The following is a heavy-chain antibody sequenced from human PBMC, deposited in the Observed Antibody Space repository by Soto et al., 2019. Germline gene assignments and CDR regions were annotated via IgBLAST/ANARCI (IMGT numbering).Heavy chain of an antibody. CDR3: ARASSGLRAEYFQH. CDR1: GGSISSGGYY. J-gene: IGHJ1*01. CDR2: IYYSGST. D-gene: IGHD4-17*01. V-gene: IGHV4-31*03. Sequence: QVQLQESGPGLVKPSQTLSLTCTVSGGSISSGGYYWSWIRQHPGKGLEWIGYIYYSGSTYYNPSLKSRVTISVDTSKNQFSLKVNSVTAADTAVYYCARASSGLRAEYFQHWGQGTLVTVSS.